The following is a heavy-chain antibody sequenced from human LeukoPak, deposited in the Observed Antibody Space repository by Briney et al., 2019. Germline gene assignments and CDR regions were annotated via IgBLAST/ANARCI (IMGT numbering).Heavy chain of an antibody. D-gene: IGHD3-22*01. J-gene: IGHJ4*02. V-gene: IGHV3-11*04. CDR1: GFTFSDYY. Sequence: KPGGSLRLSCAASGFTFSDYYMSWVRQAPGKGLEWVSYISSSGSNIYYADSVKGRFTISSDNAKNSLYLQMNSLRAEDTAVYYCAREDDSSGYYYRYWGQGTLVTVSS. CDR3: AREDDSSGYYYRY. CDR2: ISSSGSNI.